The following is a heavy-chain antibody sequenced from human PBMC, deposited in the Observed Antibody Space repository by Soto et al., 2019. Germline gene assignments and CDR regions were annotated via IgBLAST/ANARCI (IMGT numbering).Heavy chain of an antibody. J-gene: IGHJ4*02. CDR1: GFTFSSYA. CDR2: ISGSGGST. D-gene: IGHD2-2*01. CDR3: AKEKVVVVPAAGAYIDY. V-gene: IGHV3-23*01. Sequence: GGSLRLSFAASGFTFSSYAMSWVRQPPGKGLEWVSAISGSGGSTYYADSVKGRFTISRDNSKNTLYLQMNSLRAEDTAVYYCAKEKVVVVPAAGAYIDYWGPGTLVTVSS.